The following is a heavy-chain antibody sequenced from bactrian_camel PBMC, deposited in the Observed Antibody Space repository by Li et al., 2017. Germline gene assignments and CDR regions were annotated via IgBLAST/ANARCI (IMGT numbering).Heavy chain of an antibody. CDR2: IYGGVTT. V-gene: IGHV3S55*01. D-gene: IGHD1*01. CDR3: AAGKERESCMEWVFSGKPPGMAEFAY. J-gene: IGHJ6*01. Sequence: GWFREGPGKEREGVAAIYGGVTTYYADSVKGRFTISHDNAKNTLDLQMNSLKAEDTAMYYCAAGKERESCMEWVFSGKPPGMAEFAYWGQGTQVTVS.